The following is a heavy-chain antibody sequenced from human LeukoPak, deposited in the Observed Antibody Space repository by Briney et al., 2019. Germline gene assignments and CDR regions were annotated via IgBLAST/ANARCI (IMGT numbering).Heavy chain of an antibody. CDR3: AREDYYDSRSPNY. D-gene: IGHD3-22*01. V-gene: IGHV4-38-2*02. Sequence: PSETLSLTCTVSGGSISSYYWGWIRQPPGKGLEWIGSIYHSGSTYYNPSLKSRVTISVDTSKNQFSLKLSSVTAADTAVYYCAREDYYDSRSPNYWGQGTLVTVSS. CDR1: GGSISSYY. CDR2: IYHSGST. J-gene: IGHJ4*02.